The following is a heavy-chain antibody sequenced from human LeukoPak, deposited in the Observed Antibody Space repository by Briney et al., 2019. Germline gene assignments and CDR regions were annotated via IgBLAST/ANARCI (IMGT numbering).Heavy chain of an antibody. CDR2: INWNGAST. CDR3: AGMGELRIDY. J-gene: IGHJ4*02. Sequence: GGSLRLSCAASGFTFDDFGMSWVRQVPGKGLEWVSGINWNGASTGYADSVKGRFTISRDNAKNSLYLQMNSLRAEDTAVYYCAGMGELRIDYWGQGTLVTVSS. D-gene: IGHD3-16*01. CDR1: GFTFDDFG. V-gene: IGHV3-20*04.